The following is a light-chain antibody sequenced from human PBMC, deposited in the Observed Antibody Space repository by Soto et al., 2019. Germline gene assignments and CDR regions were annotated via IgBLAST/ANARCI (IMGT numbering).Light chain of an antibody. CDR1: SSNIGSNY. V-gene: IGLV1-47*01. J-gene: IGLJ3*02. CDR3: AAWDDNLSGWV. Sequence: QAVVTQPPSASGTPGQRVTISCSGSSSNIGSNYVYWYHQLPGTAPKLLIYNNNQRPSGVPDRFSGSKSGTSASLAISGLRSEDEADYYCAAWDDNLSGWVFGGGTKLTVL. CDR2: NNN.